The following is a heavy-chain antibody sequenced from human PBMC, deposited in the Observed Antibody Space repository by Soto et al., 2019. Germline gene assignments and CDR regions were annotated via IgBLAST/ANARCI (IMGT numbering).Heavy chain of an antibody. D-gene: IGHD4-17*01. CDR3: ARRQRATVTIRGVDFAFDI. Sequence: GESLKISCKGSGYSFTSYWIGWVRQMPGKGLEWMGIIYPGDSDTRYSPSFQGQVTISADKSISTAYLQWSSLKASDTAMYYCARRQRATVTIRGVDFAFDIWGQGTMVTVSS. V-gene: IGHV5-51*01. CDR1: GYSFTSYW. CDR2: IYPGDSDT. J-gene: IGHJ3*02.